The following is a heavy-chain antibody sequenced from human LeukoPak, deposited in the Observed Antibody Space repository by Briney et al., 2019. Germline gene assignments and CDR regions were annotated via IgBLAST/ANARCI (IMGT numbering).Heavy chain of an antibody. CDR3: ARAHPAAITY. CDR1: GFTFSTYS. Sequence: QLGGSLRLSCAASGFTFSTYSMNWVRQAPGKGLEWVSYISSSSTTIYYADSVKGRFAISRDNAKNSLYLQMNSLRDEDTAVYYCARAHPAAITYWGQGTLVTVSS. V-gene: IGHV3-48*02. D-gene: IGHD2-2*02. J-gene: IGHJ4*02. CDR2: ISSSSTTI.